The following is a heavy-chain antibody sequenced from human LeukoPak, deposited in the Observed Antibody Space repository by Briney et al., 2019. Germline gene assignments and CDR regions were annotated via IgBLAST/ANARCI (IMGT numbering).Heavy chain of an antibody. D-gene: IGHD3-22*01. CDR1: GYTFTSYD. J-gene: IGHJ6*02. CDR2: MNPNSGNT. V-gene: IGHV1-18*01. CDR3: ARADSSGYYYYYYGMDV. Sequence: ASVKVSCKASGYTFTSYDINWVRQATGQGLEWMGWMNPNSGNTNYAQKLQGRVTMTTDTSTSTAYMELRSLRSDDTAVYYCARADSSGYYYYYYGMDVWGQGTTVTVSS.